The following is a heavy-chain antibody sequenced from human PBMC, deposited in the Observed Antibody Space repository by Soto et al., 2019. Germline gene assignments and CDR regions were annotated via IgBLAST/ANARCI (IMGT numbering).Heavy chain of an antibody. CDR3: GRCGSSWFSWFDP. CDR2: ISGYNGNT. J-gene: IGHJ5*02. Sequence: QVQLVQSGAEVKKPGASVKVSCKASGYTFTSYGISWVRQAPGQGLEWRGWISGYNGNTNYAQKLQGRVTMTTDTSTRRADMELRSLRSDDTAVYCCGRCGSSWFSWFDPWGQGTLVSVSS. D-gene: IGHD6-13*01. V-gene: IGHV1-18*01. CDR1: GYTFTSYG.